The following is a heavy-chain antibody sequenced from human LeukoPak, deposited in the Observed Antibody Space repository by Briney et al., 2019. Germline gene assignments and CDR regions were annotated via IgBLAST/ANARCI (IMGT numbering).Heavy chain of an antibody. Sequence: PSETLSLTCTVSGGSISSSDYYWSWIRQPPGKGLEWIGYIYYSGSTNYNPSLKSRVTISVDTSKNQFSLKLSSVTAADTAVYYCARQRSGYYGGYYFDYWGQGTLVTVSS. V-gene: IGHV4-61*08. CDR1: GGSISSSDYY. CDR3: ARQRSGYYGGYYFDY. CDR2: IYYSGST. J-gene: IGHJ4*02. D-gene: IGHD3-16*01.